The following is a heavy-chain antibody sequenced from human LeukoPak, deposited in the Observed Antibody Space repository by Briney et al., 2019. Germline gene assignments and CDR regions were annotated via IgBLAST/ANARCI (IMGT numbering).Heavy chain of an antibody. CDR1: GGSISSYY. V-gene: IGHV4-59*01. Sequence: SETLSLTCTVSGGSISSYYWSWIRQPPGKGLEWIGYIYYSGSTNYNPPLKSRVTISVDTSKNQFSLKLSSVTAADTAVYYCAASMDPYYFDYWGQGTLVTVSS. CDR2: IYYSGST. D-gene: IGHD2-2*01. J-gene: IGHJ4*02. CDR3: AASMDPYYFDY.